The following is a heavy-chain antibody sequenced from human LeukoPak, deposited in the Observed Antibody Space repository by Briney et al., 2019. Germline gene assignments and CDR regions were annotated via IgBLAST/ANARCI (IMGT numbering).Heavy chain of an antibody. J-gene: IGHJ4*02. CDR3: AKGMSSSGWYLWNY. D-gene: IGHD6-19*01. CDR1: GYTFTSYG. CDR2: ISAYNGNT. V-gene: IGHV1-18*01. Sequence: ASVKVSCKASGYTFTSYGISWVRQAPGQGLEWMGWISAYNGNTNYAQKLQGRVTMTTDTSTSTAYMELRSLRSDDTAVYYCAKGMSSSGWYLWNYWGQGTLVTVSS.